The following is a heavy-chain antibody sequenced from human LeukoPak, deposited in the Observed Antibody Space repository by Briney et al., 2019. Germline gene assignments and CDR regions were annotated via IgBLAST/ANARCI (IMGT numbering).Heavy chain of an antibody. J-gene: IGHJ6*03. Sequence: GRSLRLSCAASGFTFSSYPMHWVRQAPGKGLEWVAVVSDDGNKKFDADFVKGRFTISRDNSKNTLYLQMNSLRGEDTAVYYCARGQLLLEGYFYYLDVWGEGTTVAVSS. CDR3: ARGQLLLEGYFYYLDV. V-gene: IGHV3-30-3*01. D-gene: IGHD2-2*01. CDR1: GFTFSSYP. CDR2: VSDDGNKK.